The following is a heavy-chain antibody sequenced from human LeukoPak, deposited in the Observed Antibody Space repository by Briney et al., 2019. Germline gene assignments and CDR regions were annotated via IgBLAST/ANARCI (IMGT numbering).Heavy chain of an antibody. D-gene: IGHD3-10*01. CDR1: GFTLSDSW. CDR2: INGDGSTP. Sequence: GGSLRLSCTGSGFTLSDSWIHWVRQSPGKGLVWVSRINGDGSTPNYADSVKGRFTISRDNAQDTLYLQMNTLRAEDTAVYYCATAGNYRFDYWGQGTLVTVSS. CDR3: ATAGNYRFDY. J-gene: IGHJ4*02. V-gene: IGHV3-74*01.